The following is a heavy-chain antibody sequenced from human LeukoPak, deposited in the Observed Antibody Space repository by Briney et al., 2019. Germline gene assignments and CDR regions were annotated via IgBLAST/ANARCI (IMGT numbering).Heavy chain of an antibody. CDR1: GYTLTELS. J-gene: IGHJ4*02. D-gene: IGHD6-19*01. CDR3: ATRPTYWGIAVAAAGEGVYFDY. V-gene: IGHV1-24*01. CDR2: FDPEDGET. Sequence: ASVKVSCKVSGYTLTELSMHWVRQAPGKGLEWMGGFDPEDGETIYAQKFQGRVTMTEDTSTDTAYMELSSLRSEDTAVYYCATRPTYWGIAVAAAGEGVYFDYWGQGTPVTVSS.